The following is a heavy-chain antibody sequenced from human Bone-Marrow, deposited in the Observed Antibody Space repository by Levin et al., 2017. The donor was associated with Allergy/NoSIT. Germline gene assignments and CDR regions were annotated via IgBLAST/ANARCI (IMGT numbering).Heavy chain of an antibody. CDR2: ISYDGGNE. CDR1: GFDFRNYA. J-gene: IGHJ6*02. V-gene: IGHV3-30-3*01. CDR3: ARVLRYFDFWTGPENDYYYGLDV. Sequence: GESLKISCAASGFDFRNYAMHWVRQAPGKGLEWVSVISYDGGNEYYADSVKGRVTISRDNSKNTLHLQMNSLTPEDTAVYFCARVLRYFDFWTGPENDYYYGLDVWGQGTTVTVSS. D-gene: IGHD3-3*01.